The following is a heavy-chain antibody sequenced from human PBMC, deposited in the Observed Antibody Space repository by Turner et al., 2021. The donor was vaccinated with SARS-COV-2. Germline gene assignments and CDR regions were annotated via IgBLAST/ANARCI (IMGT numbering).Heavy chain of an antibody. CDR1: GFTFSSYA. V-gene: IGHV3-23*01. J-gene: IGHJ4*02. D-gene: IGHD1-26*01. Sequence: EVQLLESGGGSVQPGGSLRLSCAASGFTFSSYAMSWVRQAQGKGLEWVSTIRGSGGSTYYADSLKGRFTISRDNSKNTLYLQMNSLRAEDTAVYYCAQDLGGSYNYCGQGTLVTVSS. CDR3: AQDLGGSYNY. CDR2: IRGSGGST.